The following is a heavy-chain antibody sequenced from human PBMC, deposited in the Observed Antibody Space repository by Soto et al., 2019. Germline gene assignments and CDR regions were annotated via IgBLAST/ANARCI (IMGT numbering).Heavy chain of an antibody. V-gene: IGHV4-4*02. CDR3: VRTDWDRFDP. J-gene: IGHJ5*02. CDR1: GGSITSNW. CDR2: IYHNGRF. Sequence: QVQLQESGPGLVNPSGTLSLTCAVSGGSITSNWWSWVRQPPGKGLEWIGEIYHNGRFNYNPSLRSRLTISIDKSKSQLSLKLPSVTAADTAVHYCVRTDWDRFDPWGPGTLVTVSS. D-gene: IGHD3-9*01.